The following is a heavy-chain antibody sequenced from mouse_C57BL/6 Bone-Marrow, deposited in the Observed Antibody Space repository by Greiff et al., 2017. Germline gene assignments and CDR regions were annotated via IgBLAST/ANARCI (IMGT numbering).Heavy chain of an antibody. Sequence: VQLQQSGAELVRPGASVKLSCTASGFNIKDDYMHWVKQRPEQGLEWIGWIDPENGDTEYASKFQGKATITADTSSNTASLQLSSLTSEDTAVYYCTHYGSSDGYFDYWGQGTTLTVSS. D-gene: IGHD1-1*01. CDR3: THYGSSDGYFDY. CDR1: GFNIKDDY. J-gene: IGHJ2*01. CDR2: IDPENGDT. V-gene: IGHV14-4*01.